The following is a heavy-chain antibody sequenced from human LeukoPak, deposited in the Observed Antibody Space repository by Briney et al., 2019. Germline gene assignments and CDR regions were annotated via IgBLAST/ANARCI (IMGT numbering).Heavy chain of an antibody. Sequence: ASVKVSCKASGYTFTNYDVNWVRQATGQGLEWMGWMNPTSGKAGFAQRFQGRVSMTRNISISTAYMKLSSLRSEDTAVYYCARDFFDGHGYTFYYYGMDVWGQGTTVTVSS. V-gene: IGHV1-8*01. CDR2: MNPTSGKA. D-gene: IGHD3-22*01. CDR3: ARDFFDGHGYTFYYYGMDV. J-gene: IGHJ6*02. CDR1: GYTFTNYD.